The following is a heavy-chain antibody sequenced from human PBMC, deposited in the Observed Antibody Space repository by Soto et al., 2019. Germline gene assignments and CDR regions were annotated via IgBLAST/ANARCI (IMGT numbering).Heavy chain of an antibody. J-gene: IGHJ4*02. CDR1: GASFSDYY. V-gene: IGHV4-34*01. Sequence: SETLSLTCAVYGASFSDYYWSWIRQPPGKGLEWIGEIHPSGSTNYNPSLKSRVTISVDTSKNQFSLKLSSVTAADTAVYYCARHRYYYDNYGHIYFFDYWGQGTLVTVSS. D-gene: IGHD3-22*01. CDR2: IHPSGST. CDR3: ARHRYYYDNYGHIYFFDY.